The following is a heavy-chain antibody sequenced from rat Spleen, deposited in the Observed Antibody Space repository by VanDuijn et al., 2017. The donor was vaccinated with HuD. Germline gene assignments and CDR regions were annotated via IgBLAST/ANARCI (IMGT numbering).Heavy chain of an antibody. CDR3: TSLFLPHSRAFAY. V-gene: IGHV2-6*01. CDR1: GFSLTSYT. CDR2: ISSGGNT. J-gene: IGHJ2*01. Sequence: QVQLKESGPGLVQPSQTLSLTCTVSGFSLTSYTVSWVRQPPGKGREWIAAISSGGNTYYNSALKSRLSISRDTSKSQFFLKMNSLQTEDTAVYFCTSLFLPHSRAFAYWGQGVMVTVSS. D-gene: IGHD3-5*01.